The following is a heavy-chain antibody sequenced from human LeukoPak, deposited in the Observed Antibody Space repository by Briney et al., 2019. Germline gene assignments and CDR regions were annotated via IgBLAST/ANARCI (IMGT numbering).Heavy chain of an antibody. CDR1: GFTFSSYA. CDR2: ISYDGSNK. Sequence: PGGSLRLSCAVSGFTFSSYAMHWGRQAPGKGLEWVAVISYDGSNKYYADSVKVRFTISRDNSKNTLYLQMTSLKAEDTAVYYCARCLYCDFWSCYSGFDCWGQLTLVTVSS. CDR3: ARCLYCDFWSCYSGFDC. V-gene: IGHV3-30*01. J-gene: IGHJ4*02. D-gene: IGHD3-3*01.